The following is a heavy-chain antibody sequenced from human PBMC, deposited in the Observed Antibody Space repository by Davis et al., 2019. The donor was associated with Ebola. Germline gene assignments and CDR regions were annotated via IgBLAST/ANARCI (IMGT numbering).Heavy chain of an antibody. Sequence: SQTLSLTCAVHGGSFSGYYWSWIRQPPGKGLEWIGEINHSGSTNYNPSLKSRVTISVDTSKNQFSLKLSSVTAADTAVYYCARGRVVVVAAKPYYYYGMDVWGQGTTVTVSS. D-gene: IGHD2-15*01. J-gene: IGHJ6*02. CDR2: INHSGST. CDR3: ARGRVVVVAAKPYYYYGMDV. CDR1: GGSFSGYY. V-gene: IGHV4-34*01.